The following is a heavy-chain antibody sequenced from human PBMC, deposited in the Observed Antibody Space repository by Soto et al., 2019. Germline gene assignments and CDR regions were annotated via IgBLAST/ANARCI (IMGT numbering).Heavy chain of an antibody. CDR3: ARQSYYYYYGMDV. V-gene: IGHV3-48*03. CDR1: GFTFSSYE. CDR2: ISSSGRTI. J-gene: IGHJ6*02. Sequence: GGSLRLSXAASGFTFSSYEMNWVRQAPGKGLEWVSYISSSGRTIYYADSVKGRFTISRDNAKNSLYLQMNSLRAEGTAVYYCARQSYYYYYGMDVWGQGTTVTVSS.